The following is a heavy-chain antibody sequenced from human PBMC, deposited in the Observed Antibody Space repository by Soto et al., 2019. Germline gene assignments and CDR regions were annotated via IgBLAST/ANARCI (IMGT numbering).Heavy chain of an antibody. V-gene: IGHV3-48*02. CDR3: AISVEFHFDY. Sequence: EVQLVESGGALVQPGGSLRLSCVASGFKFSIYSMNWIRQAPGKGLEWSAYITSDTKTIKYADSVKGRFTISRDNAKNSVYLQMTTLSDDYTAVYYCAISVEFHFDYCGQGALVTVSS. CDR1: GFKFSIYS. J-gene: IGHJ4*02. CDR2: ITSDTKTI. D-gene: IGHD6-19*01.